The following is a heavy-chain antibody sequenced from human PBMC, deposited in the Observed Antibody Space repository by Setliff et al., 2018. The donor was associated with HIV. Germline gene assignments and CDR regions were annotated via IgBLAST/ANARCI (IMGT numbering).Heavy chain of an antibody. CDR1: GGSISSYS. CDR2: IYSNGGT. D-gene: IGHD6-25*01. CDR3: ARDKRASVDGLDV. V-gene: IGHV4-59*01. Sequence: PSETLSLTCNVSGGSISSYSWSWIRQPPGKGLEYIGYIYSNGGTNYNPSLKSRVTISIDTSKNQFSLRLSSVTAADTAVYYCARDKRASVDGLDVWGQGTKVTVSS. J-gene: IGHJ6*02.